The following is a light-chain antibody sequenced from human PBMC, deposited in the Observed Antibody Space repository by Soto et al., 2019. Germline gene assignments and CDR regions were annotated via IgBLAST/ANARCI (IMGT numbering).Light chain of an antibody. V-gene: IGKV1-39*01. J-gene: IGKJ4*01. CDR2: NAA. CDR3: QQSYTIPIT. CDR1: QSIGGY. Sequence: DIQMTQSPSSLSASVGDRVTIACRARQSIGGYLNWYQQKPGKAPKLLIFNAASLQSGVPSRFSGSGSGTDFTLTISSLQPEDFATYYCQQSYTIPITFGGGTKVE.